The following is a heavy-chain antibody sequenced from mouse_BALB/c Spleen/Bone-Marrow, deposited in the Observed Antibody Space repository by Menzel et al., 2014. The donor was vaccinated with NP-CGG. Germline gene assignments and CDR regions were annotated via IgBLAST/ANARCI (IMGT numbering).Heavy chain of an antibody. J-gene: IGHJ1*01. D-gene: IGHD2-4*01. CDR2: IRNKAKGYTS. V-gene: IGHV7-3*02. Sequence: EVKLVESGGGLVQPGGSLRLSCAPSGFTFTDYYMSWVRQPPGKALEWLGFIRNKAKGYTSENSASVKGRFTISRDNSQSILYLQMNTLRAEDSATYYCARDINYDIYWYFDVWGAGTTVTVSS. CDR3: ARDINYDIYWYFDV. CDR1: GFTFTDYY.